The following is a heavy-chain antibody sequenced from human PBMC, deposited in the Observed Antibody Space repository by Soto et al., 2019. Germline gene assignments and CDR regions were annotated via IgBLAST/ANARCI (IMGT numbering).Heavy chain of an antibody. CDR2: ISYDGSNK. D-gene: IGHD6-6*01. V-gene: IGHV3-30*18. J-gene: IGHJ6*02. CDR1: GFTFSSYG. Sequence: GGSLRLSCAASGFTFSSYGMHWVRQAPGKGLEWVAVISYDGSNKYYADSVKGRFTISRDNSKNTLYLQMNSLRAEDTAVYYCAKALAARPLYYYYGMDVWGQGTTVTVSS. CDR3: AKALAARPLYYYYGMDV.